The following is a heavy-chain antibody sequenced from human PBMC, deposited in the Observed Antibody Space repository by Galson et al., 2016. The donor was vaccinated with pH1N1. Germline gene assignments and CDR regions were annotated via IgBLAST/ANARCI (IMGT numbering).Heavy chain of an antibody. CDR3: ASRGSGQLHVDY. V-gene: IGHV1-46*01. Sequence: SVKVSCKASGYTFITYYIHWVRQAPGQGLEWLGIINPSGVSTTYAQKFQGRVTMTRDTSTSTVYMELSSLRSEDTAVYYCASRGSGQLHVDYWGQGTLVTVSS. D-gene: IGHD2-15*01. CDR2: INPSGVST. CDR1: GYTFITYY. J-gene: IGHJ4*02.